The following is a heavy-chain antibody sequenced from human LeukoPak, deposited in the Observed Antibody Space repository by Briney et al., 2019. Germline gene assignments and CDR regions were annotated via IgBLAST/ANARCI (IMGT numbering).Heavy chain of an antibody. J-gene: IGHJ5*01. CDR1: GFSFSTYG. V-gene: IGHV3-30*18. CDR3: AKERGTTTWYDS. CDR2: VSFDGSNK. D-gene: IGHD2/OR15-2a*01. Sequence: HTGGSLRLSCAASGFSFSTYGMHWVRQAPGKGLEWVAVVSFDGSNKFYADSVKGRFTISRDNSRNTQYLQMNSLRVEDTAVYYCAKERGTTTWYDSWGQGTLVTVSS.